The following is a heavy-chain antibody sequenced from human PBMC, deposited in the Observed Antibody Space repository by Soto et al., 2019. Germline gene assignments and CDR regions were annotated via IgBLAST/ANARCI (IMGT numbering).Heavy chain of an antibody. V-gene: IGHV1-69*06. CDR2: IIPISGTP. CDR3: ARGVGRTVRGVNLYYYYAMDV. Sequence: QVQLVQSGAEVKTPGSSVKVSCKASGGSFTTYSISWVRQAPGQGLEWMGGIIPISGTPNYAQKLQGRVTITADKYTTTADMGLNSLRFEDTAVYYCARGVGRTVRGVNLYYYYAMDVWGQGTKVSVPS. D-gene: IGHD3-10*01. J-gene: IGHJ6*02. CDR1: GGSFTTYS.